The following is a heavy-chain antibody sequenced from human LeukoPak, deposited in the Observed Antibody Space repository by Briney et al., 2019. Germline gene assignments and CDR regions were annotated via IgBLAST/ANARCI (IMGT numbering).Heavy chain of an antibody. J-gene: IGHJ6*03. V-gene: IGHV1-2*06. Sequence: ASVKVSCKASGYTFTGYYLHWVRQAPGQGLEWMGRINPNSGGTNYAQKFQGRVTMTRDTSISTAYMELSRLRSDDTAVYYCARVLYGDYVGYYYYMDVWGKGTTVTVSS. CDR2: INPNSGGT. CDR3: ARVLYGDYVGYYYYMDV. CDR1: GYTFTGYY. D-gene: IGHD4-17*01.